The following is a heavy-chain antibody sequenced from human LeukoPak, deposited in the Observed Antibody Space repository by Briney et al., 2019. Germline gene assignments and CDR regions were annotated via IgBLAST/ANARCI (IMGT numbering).Heavy chain of an antibody. Sequence: PSETLSLTCTVSGGSISSYYWSWIRQPAGKGLEWIGRVYTSGSTNYNPSLKSRVTMSVDTSKNQFSLKLSSVTAADTAVYYCAGYDILTGDFDYWGQGTLVTVSS. V-gene: IGHV4-4*07. CDR1: GGSISSYY. D-gene: IGHD3-9*01. CDR3: AGYDILTGDFDY. J-gene: IGHJ4*02. CDR2: VYTSGST.